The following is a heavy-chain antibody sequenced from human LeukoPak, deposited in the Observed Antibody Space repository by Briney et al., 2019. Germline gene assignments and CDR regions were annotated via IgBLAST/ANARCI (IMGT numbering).Heavy chain of an antibody. CDR3: ADARSSGLRYYYYYYMDV. D-gene: IGHD6-19*01. Sequence: GGSLRLSCTVSGFTVSINSMSWVRQAPGKGLEWVSFIYSGGNTHYSDSVKGRFTISRDNSKNTLYLQMNSLRAEDTAVYYCADARSSGLRYYYYYYMDVWGKGTTVTISS. CDR2: IYSGGNT. J-gene: IGHJ6*03. CDR1: GFTVSINS. V-gene: IGHV3-53*01.